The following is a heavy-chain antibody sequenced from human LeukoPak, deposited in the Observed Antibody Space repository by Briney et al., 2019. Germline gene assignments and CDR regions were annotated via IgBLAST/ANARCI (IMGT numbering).Heavy chain of an antibody. J-gene: IGHJ3*02. CDR1: GGSISSDTYF. Sequence: PSETLSLTCTVSGGSISSDTYFWSWIRPPAGKGLEWIGRISSTGRTDYNPSLTSRVTISVNTSKNQFSLKLSSVTAADTAVYYCARERDGYNYDAFDIWGQGTMVTVSS. CDR3: ARERDGYNYDAFDI. V-gene: IGHV4-61*02. CDR2: ISSTGRT. D-gene: IGHD5-24*01.